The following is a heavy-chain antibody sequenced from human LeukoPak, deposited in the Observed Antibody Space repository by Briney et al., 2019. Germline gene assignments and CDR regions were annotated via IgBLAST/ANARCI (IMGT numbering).Heavy chain of an antibody. CDR3: TVFDY. CDR2: ITSKDNDGTT. Sequence: GGSLRLSCTASGFSFGDSGLSWVRQAPGKGLEWVGFITSKDNDGTTVYAASVKGRFTISRDDSKSIAYLQMNSLKTEDTALYYCTVFDYWGQGTLVTVSS. V-gene: IGHV3-49*04. J-gene: IGHJ4*02. CDR1: GFSFGDSG.